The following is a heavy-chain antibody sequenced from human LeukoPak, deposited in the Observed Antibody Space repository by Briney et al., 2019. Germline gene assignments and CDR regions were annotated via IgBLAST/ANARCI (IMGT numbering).Heavy chain of an antibody. J-gene: IGHJ4*02. CDR1: GFTFSSYG. Sequence: GGSLRLSCAASGFTFSSYGMHWVRQAPGKGLEWVAVIWYDGSNKYYADSVKGRFTISRDNSKNTLYLQMNSLRAEDTAVYYCAKLAYDSALDPLWGQGTLVTVSS. CDR3: AKLAYDSALDPL. V-gene: IGHV3-33*06. D-gene: IGHD5-12*01. CDR2: IWYDGSNK.